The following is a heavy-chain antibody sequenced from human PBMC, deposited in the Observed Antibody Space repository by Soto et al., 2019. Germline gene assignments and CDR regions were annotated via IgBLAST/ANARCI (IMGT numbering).Heavy chain of an antibody. CDR1: GFAFSSYA. V-gene: IGHV3-23*01. CDR2: ISGSGGST. CDR3: AKWSLAVAGRSPFDY. Sequence: GGSLRLSCAASGFAFSSYAMSWVRQAPGKGLEWVSAISGSGGSTYYADSVKGRFTISRDNSKNTLYLQMNSLRAEDTAVYYCAKWSLAVAGRSPFDYWGQGTLVTVSS. D-gene: IGHD6-19*01. J-gene: IGHJ4*02.